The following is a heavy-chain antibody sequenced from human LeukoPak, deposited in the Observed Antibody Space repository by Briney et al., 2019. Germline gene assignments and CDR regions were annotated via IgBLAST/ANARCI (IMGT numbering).Heavy chain of an antibody. CDR3: ARASYNWNYESDY. D-gene: IGHD1-7*01. CDR2: INHSGST. J-gene: IGHJ4*02. V-gene: IGHV4-34*01. CDR1: GGSFSGYY. Sequence: SETLSLTCAVYGGSFSGYYWSWIRQPPGKGLEWIGEINHSGSTNYNPSLKSRVTISVDTSKNQFSLKLSSVTAADTAVYYCARASYNWNYESDYWGQGTLVTVSS.